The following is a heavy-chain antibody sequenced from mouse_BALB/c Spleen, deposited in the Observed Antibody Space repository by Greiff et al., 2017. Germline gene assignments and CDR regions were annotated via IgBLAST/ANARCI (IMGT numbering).Heavy chain of an antibody. CDR2: IWTGGGT. V-gene: IGHV2-9-2*01. CDR3: VRDDFDY. J-gene: IGHJ2*01. CDR1: GFSLTSYD. Sequence: VKLVESGPGLVAPSQSLSITCTVSGFSLTSYDISWIRQPPGKGLEWLGVIWTGGGTNYNSAFMSRLSISKDNSKSQVFLKMNSLQTDDTAIYYCVRDDFDYWGQGTTLTVSS.